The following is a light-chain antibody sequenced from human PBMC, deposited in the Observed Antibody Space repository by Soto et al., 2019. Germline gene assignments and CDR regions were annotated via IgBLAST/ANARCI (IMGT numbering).Light chain of an antibody. CDR3: CSYTSSSTWV. V-gene: IGLV2-14*01. J-gene: IGLJ3*02. Sequence: QSALTQPASVSGSPGQSITISCTGTSSDVGGYNYVSWYQQHPGKAPKVMIYEVSNRPSGVSNRFSGSKSGNTASLTISGLQAEDEADYYCCSYTSSSTWVFGGGTKLTVL. CDR2: EVS. CDR1: SSDVGGYNY.